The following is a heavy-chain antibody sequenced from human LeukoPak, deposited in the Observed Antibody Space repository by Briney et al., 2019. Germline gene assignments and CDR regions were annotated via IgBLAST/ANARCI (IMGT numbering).Heavy chain of an antibody. D-gene: IGHD6-13*01. CDR2: ISSSSSYI. CDR3: ARGPQAGSFDY. J-gene: IGHJ4*02. Sequence: GGSLRLSCAASGFTFSSYGMNWVRQAPGKGLEWVSSISSSSSYIYYADSVKGRFTISRDNAKNSLYLQMNSLRAEDTAVYYCARGPQAGSFDYWGQGTLVTVSS. V-gene: IGHV3-21*01. CDR1: GFTFSSYG.